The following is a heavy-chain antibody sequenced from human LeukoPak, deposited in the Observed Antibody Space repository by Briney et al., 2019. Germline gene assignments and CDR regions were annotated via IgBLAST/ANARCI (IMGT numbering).Heavy chain of an antibody. CDR3: ARLKSYGYPRRAWCMDV. Sequence: SETLSLICTVSGGSITSYYWSWIRQPPGRGLEWIGCIYYSGSTNYIPARKSLVTISVATSKNQYSLKLSSVTAADTAVYYWARLKSYGYPRRAWCMDVWGQGTTVTVSS. CDR1: GGSITSYY. CDR2: IYYSGST. J-gene: IGHJ6*02. V-gene: IGHV4-59*01. D-gene: IGHD5-18*01.